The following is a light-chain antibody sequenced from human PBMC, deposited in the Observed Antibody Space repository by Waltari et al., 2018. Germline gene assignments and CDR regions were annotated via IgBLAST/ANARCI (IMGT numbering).Light chain of an antibody. CDR2: GSP. Sequence: QSVLTQPPSVSGAPGQRVTISCTGSGSNIGAGYDVHWCQQLPRAAPKLLICGSPSRPLGVPARFFGSTSGASASLAIIWLQAEDEADYYCQSYDTSLSVVFGGGTKLTVL. V-gene: IGLV1-40*01. CDR3: QSYDTSLSVV. CDR1: GSNIGAGYD. J-gene: IGLJ3*02.